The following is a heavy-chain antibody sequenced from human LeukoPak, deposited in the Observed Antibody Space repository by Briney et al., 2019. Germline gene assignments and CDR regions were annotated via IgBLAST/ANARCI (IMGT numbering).Heavy chain of an antibody. V-gene: IGHV4-39*07. J-gene: IGHJ4*02. CDR2: IYYSGST. Sequence: SETLSLTCTVSGGSISSSSYYWGWIRQPPGKGLEWVGSIYYSGSTYYNPSLKSRVTISVDTSKNQFSLKLSSVTAADTAVYYCARDQGSGHWRQGTLVTVSS. CDR3: ARDQGSGH. CDR1: GGSISSSSYY. D-gene: IGHD2-15*01.